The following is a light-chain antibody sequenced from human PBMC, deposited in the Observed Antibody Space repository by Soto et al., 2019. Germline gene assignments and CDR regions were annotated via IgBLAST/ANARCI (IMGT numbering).Light chain of an antibody. CDR2: DVN. Sequence: QSALTQPAFVSGSPGQSITISCTGTGSDVDGYNYVSWYQYHPGKAPKLMIYDVNNRPSGVSNRFSGSKSGNTASLTISGLQAEDEADYYCSSFTISRNTVIFGGGTKLTVL. J-gene: IGLJ2*01. CDR1: GSDVDGYNY. V-gene: IGLV2-14*01. CDR3: SSFTISRNTVI.